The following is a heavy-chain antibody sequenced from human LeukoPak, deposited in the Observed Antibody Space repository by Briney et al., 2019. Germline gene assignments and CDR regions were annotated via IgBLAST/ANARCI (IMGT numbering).Heavy chain of an antibody. CDR1: GYTFTGYY. V-gene: IGHV1-2*02. D-gene: IGHD3-10*01. Sequence: GASVKVSCKASGYTFTGYYMHWVRQAPGQGLEWMGWINPNSGGTNYAQKFQGRVTMTRDTSISTAYMELSRLRSDDTAVYYCARDGRGRYYYGSGTAGYYYYYMDVWGKGTTVTISS. CDR2: INPNSGGT. CDR3: ARDGRGRYYYGSGTAGYYYYYMDV. J-gene: IGHJ6*03.